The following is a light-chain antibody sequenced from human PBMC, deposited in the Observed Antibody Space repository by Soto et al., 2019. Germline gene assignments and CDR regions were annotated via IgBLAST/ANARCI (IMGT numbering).Light chain of an antibody. CDR3: ALWDDSLNGPL. V-gene: IGLV1-44*01. CDR2: RSS. Sequence: QSVLTQPPSASGTPGQRITISCSGSSSNIGSHSVNWYQQLPGTAPKLLIYRSSQRPSGVPDRFSGSKSGTSASLAISGLQSGDEAYYYCALWDDSLNGPLFGGGTKLTVL. CDR1: SSNIGSHS. J-gene: IGLJ3*02.